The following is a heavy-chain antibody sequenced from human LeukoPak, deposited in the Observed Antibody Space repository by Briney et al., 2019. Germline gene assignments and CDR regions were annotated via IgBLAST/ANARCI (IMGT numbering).Heavy chain of an antibody. J-gene: IGHJ3*02. V-gene: IGHV3-21*01. D-gene: IGHD1-26*01. CDR3: ARDRESDRPDRSPSAFGI. Sequence: GGSLRLSCAASGLTLATYSMNSLRQAPGKGLEWVSSISSSSSYIYYADSVKGRFTISRDNAKNSLYLQMNSLRGEDRVVYYYARDRESDRPDRSPSAFGIWGQGTMVTVSS. CDR1: GLTLATYS. CDR2: ISSSSSYI.